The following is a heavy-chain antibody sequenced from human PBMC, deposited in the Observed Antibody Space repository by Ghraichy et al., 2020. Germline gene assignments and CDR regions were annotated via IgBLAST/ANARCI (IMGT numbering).Heavy chain of an antibody. Sequence: GGSLRLSCAASGFTFRTYSMNWVRQAPGKGLEWVAVISHDGYNKYYADSLKGRLTISRDNSKNTLYLQMNSLRAEDTAVYYCARDVKSSYWSYFYFAMDVWGQGTTVTVSS. CDR2: ISHDGYNK. CDR1: GFTFRTYS. J-gene: IGHJ6*02. V-gene: IGHV3-30-3*01. D-gene: IGHD6-13*01. CDR3: ARDVKSSYWSYFYFAMDV.